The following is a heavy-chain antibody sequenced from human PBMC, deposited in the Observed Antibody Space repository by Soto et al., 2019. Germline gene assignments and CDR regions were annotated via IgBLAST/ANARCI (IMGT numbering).Heavy chain of an antibody. J-gene: IGHJ4*02. CDR3: ARGVRGIAAAGTVY. D-gene: IGHD6-13*01. V-gene: IGHV1-69*06. CDR1: GGTFTSYA. Sequence: ASVNVSCKASGGTFTSYAINWVRQAPGQGLEWMGGIIPIIGTANYAQKFQGRVTITADTSTSTAYMELSSLRSEDTAVYYCARGVRGIAAAGTVYWGQGTLVTFSS. CDR2: IIPIIGTA.